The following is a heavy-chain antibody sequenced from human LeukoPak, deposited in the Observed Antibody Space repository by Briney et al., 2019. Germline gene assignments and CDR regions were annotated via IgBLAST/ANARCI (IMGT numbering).Heavy chain of an antibody. J-gene: IGHJ5*02. Sequence: SVKVSCKASGGTFSSYAISWVRQAPGQGLEWMGGIIPIFGTANYAQKFQGRVTITADESTSTAYMELSSLRSEDTAVYYCARGRVTIFGVVTLRGGFDPWGQGTLVTVSS. CDR3: ARGRVTIFGVVTLRGGFDP. CDR2: IIPIFGTA. V-gene: IGHV1-69*13. D-gene: IGHD3-3*01. CDR1: GGTFSSYA.